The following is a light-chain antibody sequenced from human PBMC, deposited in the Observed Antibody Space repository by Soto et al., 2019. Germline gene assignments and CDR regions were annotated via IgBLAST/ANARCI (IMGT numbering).Light chain of an antibody. V-gene: IGKV3-20*01. CDR2: AAS. Sequence: EIVFTQSPATLSLSPGKRATLSCRASQCVSVYLSWYQHKPGQAPRLLIYAASSRATGIPDRFIGSGSGTDFTLTISRLEPDDSAVYYCHHYDSSPPYTFGQGTKVDI. J-gene: IGKJ2*01. CDR1: QCVSVY. CDR3: HHYDSSPPYT.